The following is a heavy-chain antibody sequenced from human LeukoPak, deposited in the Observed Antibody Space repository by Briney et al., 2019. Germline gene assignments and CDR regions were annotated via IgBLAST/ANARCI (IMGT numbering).Heavy chain of an antibody. V-gene: IGHV3-21*01. Sequence: GGSLRLSCAASGFTFSSYDMHWVRQAPGKGLEWVSSISSSSSYIYYADSVKGRFTISRDNAKNSLYLQMNSLRAEDTAVYYCARENRGYSYGQPDYWGQGTLVTVSS. CDR2: ISSSSSYI. D-gene: IGHD5-18*01. CDR1: GFTFSSYD. CDR3: ARENRGYSYGQPDY. J-gene: IGHJ4*02.